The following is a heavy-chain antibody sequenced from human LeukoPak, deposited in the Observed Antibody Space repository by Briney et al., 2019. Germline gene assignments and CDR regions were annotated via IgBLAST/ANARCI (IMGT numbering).Heavy chain of an antibody. D-gene: IGHD3-22*01. CDR3: ARGMTYYYDGSGYQENLYYYYYMDV. J-gene: IGHJ6*03. CDR1: GFTFDSYA. Sequence: PGGSLRLSCEASGFTFDSYAMNWVRQAPAKGLEWVSLISDGGVTTYYADSVKGRFTISRDNSKNTLYLQMNSLRAEDTAVYSCARGMTYYYDGSGYQENLYYYYYMDVWGKGTTVTVSS. V-gene: IGHV3-23*01. CDR2: ISDGGVTT.